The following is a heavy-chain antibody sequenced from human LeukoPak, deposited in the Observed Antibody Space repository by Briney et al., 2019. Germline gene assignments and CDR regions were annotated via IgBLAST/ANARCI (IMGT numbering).Heavy chain of an antibody. J-gene: IGHJ4*02. D-gene: IGHD3-16*01. CDR3: ARSELNDYFKY. CDR2: LYYSGST. Sequence: ASETLSLTCTVSGGSISSSNYYWGWIRQPPGKGLEWIGSLYYSGSTYYNPSLKSRLTISVDTSKNQFSLKLTSVTAADTAVYFCARSELNDYFKYWGQGILVTVST. CDR1: GGSISSSNYY. V-gene: IGHV4-39*07.